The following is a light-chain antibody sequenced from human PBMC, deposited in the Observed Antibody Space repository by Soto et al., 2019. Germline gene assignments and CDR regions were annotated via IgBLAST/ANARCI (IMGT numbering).Light chain of an antibody. Sequence: QSVLTQPPSASGTPGQRVAISCSGTRSNIGSNPVNWFQQLPGTAPKLLIYGSDQRPSGVPDRFSGSKSGTSASLAISGLQCEDEADYYCAAWDASLFGPVFGGGTKLTVL. J-gene: IGLJ2*01. CDR2: GSD. CDR3: AAWDASLFGPV. CDR1: RSNIGSNP. V-gene: IGLV1-44*01.